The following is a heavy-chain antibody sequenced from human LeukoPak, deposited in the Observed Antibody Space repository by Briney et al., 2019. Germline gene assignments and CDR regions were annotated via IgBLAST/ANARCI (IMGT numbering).Heavy chain of an antibody. CDR1: GYTFTGYY. V-gene: IGHV1-2*06. D-gene: IGHD6-6*01. CDR2: INPNSGGT. J-gene: IGHJ4*02. Sequence: ASVKVSCKASGYTFTGYYMHWVRQAPGQGLEWMGRINPNSGGTNYAQKFQGRVTMTRDTSISTAYMELSRLRSDDTAVYYCARVNIAARPLPGYWGQGTLVTVSS. CDR3: ARVNIAARPLPGY.